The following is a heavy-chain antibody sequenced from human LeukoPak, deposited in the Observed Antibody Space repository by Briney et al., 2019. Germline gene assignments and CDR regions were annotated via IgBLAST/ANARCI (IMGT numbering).Heavy chain of an antibody. V-gene: IGHV5-51*01. CDR3: ARRPPTVVTLSRDALHI. Sequence: GESLKISCKGSGYPFYNYWIGWVRQMPGKGLEWVGIIYPADSDTTYSPSFRGQVTISADKSINTAYLQLSSLKASDTAMYYCARRPPTVVTLSRDALHIWGQGTMVIVSS. J-gene: IGHJ3*02. CDR2: IYPADSDT. CDR1: GYPFYNYW. D-gene: IGHD4-23*01.